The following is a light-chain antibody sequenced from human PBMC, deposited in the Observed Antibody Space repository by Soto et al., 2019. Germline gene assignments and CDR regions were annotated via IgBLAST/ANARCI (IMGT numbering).Light chain of an antibody. V-gene: IGKV3-15*01. CDR2: DAS. CDR3: QQYYNWPRT. Sequence: EIVMTQSPATLSVSPGERVTLSCRASQSVSSYLAWYQQKPGQAPRLLIYDASNRATGIPARFSGSGSGTEFTLSISSLQSEDFAVYYCQQYYNWPRTFGQGTKVDIK. CDR1: QSVSSY. J-gene: IGKJ1*01.